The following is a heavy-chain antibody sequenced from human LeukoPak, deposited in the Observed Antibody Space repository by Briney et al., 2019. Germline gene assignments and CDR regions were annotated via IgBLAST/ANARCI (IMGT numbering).Heavy chain of an antibody. CDR1: GFTFSTHS. CDR2: ISASSNFI. CDR3: ARPATGYCSSAGCHWDS. Sequence: GSLRLSCAASGFTFSTHSMYWVRQAPGKGLEWVSSISASSNFIHYAESVRGRFTISRDNAKNSLYLQMNSLGAQDTAVYYCARPATGYCSSAGCHWDSWGQGTLVTVSS. J-gene: IGHJ4*02. D-gene: IGHD2-2*01. V-gene: IGHV3-21*01.